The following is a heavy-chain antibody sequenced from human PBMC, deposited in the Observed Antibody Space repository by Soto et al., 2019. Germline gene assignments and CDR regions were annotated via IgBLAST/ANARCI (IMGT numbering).Heavy chain of an antibody. D-gene: IGHD4-17*01. CDR2: VYYGGST. J-gene: IGHJ3*01. V-gene: IGHV4-39*01. CDR3: AKGNNYGDPRRGDAFDF. Sequence: SETLSLTCPVSGGSISSSSYYWGWIRQPPGKGLEWIGNVYYGGSTYYNPSLKSRVTISVETSKSQFSLKLSSVTAADTVVYYCAKGNNYGDPRRGDAFDFWGQGTMVTVSS. CDR1: GGSISSSSYY.